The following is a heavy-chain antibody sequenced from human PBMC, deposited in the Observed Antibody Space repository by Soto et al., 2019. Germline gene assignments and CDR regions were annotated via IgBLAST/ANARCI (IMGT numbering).Heavy chain of an antibody. D-gene: IGHD3-3*01. V-gene: IGHV1-18*01. CDR3: ARDQLYDFWSGYIYYYYYYGMDV. J-gene: IGHJ6*02. CDR1: GYTFTSYG. CDR2: ISAYNGNT. Sequence: ASVKVSCKASGYTFTSYGISWVRQAPGQGLEWMGWISAYNGNTNYAQKLQGRVTMTTDTSTSTAYMELRSLRSDDTAVYYCARDQLYDFWSGYIYYYYYYGMDVWGQGTTVTVSS.